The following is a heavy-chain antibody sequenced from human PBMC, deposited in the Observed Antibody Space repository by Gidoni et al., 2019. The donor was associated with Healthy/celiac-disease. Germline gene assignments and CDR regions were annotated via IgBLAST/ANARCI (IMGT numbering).Heavy chain of an antibody. CDR3: ARTLAYSGSYYFDY. J-gene: IGHJ4*02. V-gene: IGHV2-70*04. CDR2: IDWDDDK. D-gene: IGHD1-26*01. Sequence: QVTLKESGPALVKTTQTLTLTCTFSGFSLSTSGMRVSWIRQPPGKALEWLARIDWDDDKFYSTSLKTRRTIAKDTAKNQVVLTMTNMDPVDTATYYCARTLAYSGSYYFDYWGQGTLVTVSS. CDR1: GFSLSTSGMR.